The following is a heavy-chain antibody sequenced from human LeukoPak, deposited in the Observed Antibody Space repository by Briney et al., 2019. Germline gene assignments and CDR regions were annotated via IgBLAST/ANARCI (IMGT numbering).Heavy chain of an antibody. CDR2: IWYDGSNK. Sequence: GGSLRLSCAASGFTFSSYGMHWVRQAPGKGLEWVAVIWYDGSNKYYADSVRGRFTISRDNSKNTLYLQMNSLRAEDTAVYYCARESRAAGTTYFDYWGQGTLVTVSS. J-gene: IGHJ4*02. D-gene: IGHD6-13*01. V-gene: IGHV3-33*01. CDR1: GFTFSSYG. CDR3: ARESRAAGTTYFDY.